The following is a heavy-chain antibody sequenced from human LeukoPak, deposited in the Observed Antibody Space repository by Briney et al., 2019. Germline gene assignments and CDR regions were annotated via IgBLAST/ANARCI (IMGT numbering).Heavy chain of an antibody. J-gene: IGHJ4*02. CDR3: ARTVTTTHFDY. V-gene: IGHV4-34*01. CDR2: INHSGST. Sequence: SETLSLTCAVYGGSFSGYYWSWIRQPPGKGPEWIGEINHSGSTNYNPSLKSRVTISVDRSSNQFSLKLTSVTAADTAVYYCARTVTTTHFDYWGQGTLVTVSS. CDR1: GGSFSGYY. D-gene: IGHD4-11*01.